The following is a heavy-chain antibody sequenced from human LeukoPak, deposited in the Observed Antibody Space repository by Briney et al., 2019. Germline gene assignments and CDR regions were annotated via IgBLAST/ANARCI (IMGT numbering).Heavy chain of an antibody. D-gene: IGHD3-22*01. CDR1: GFTFSSYE. Sequence: PGGSLRLSCAASGFTFSSYEMNWVRQAPGKGLEWVAFIRYDGSNKYYADSVKGRFTISRDNSKNTLYLQMNSLRAEDTAVYYCAKDGGLCYDSSGYYCYYYYMDVWGKGTTVTISS. V-gene: IGHV3-30*02. J-gene: IGHJ6*03. CDR2: IRYDGSNK. CDR3: AKDGGLCYDSSGYYCYYYYMDV.